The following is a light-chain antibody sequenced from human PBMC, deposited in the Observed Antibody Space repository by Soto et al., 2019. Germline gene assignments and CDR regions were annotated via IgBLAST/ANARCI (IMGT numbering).Light chain of an antibody. V-gene: IGLV1-40*01. CDR3: QSYGNSLSASV. Sequence: QSVLTQPPSVSGAPGQRVTISCTGSSSNIGAGHVVHWYQQFPGRAPNLLIYGSSNRPSGVPDRFSGSKSGTSASLANTGLQAEDEADYYCQSYGNSLSASVFGGGTKLTVL. J-gene: IGLJ2*01. CDR1: SSNIGAGHV. CDR2: GSS.